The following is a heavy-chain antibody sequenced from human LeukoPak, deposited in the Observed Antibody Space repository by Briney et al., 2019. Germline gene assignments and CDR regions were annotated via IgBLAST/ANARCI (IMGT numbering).Heavy chain of an antibody. J-gene: IGHJ4*02. CDR2: IWYDGSNK. Sequence: GGSLRLSCAASGFTFSSYGMHWVRQAPGKGLEWVAVIWYDGSNKYYADSVKGRFTISRDNSKNTLYLQMNSLRAEDTAVYYCARDPVEVVVAATFVGYYFDYWGQGTLVTVSS. CDR3: ARDPVEVVVAATFVGYYFDY. V-gene: IGHV3-33*01. CDR1: GFTFSSYG. D-gene: IGHD2-15*01.